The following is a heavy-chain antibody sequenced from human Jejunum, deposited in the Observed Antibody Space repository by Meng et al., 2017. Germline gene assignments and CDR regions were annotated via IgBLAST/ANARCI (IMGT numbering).Heavy chain of an antibody. D-gene: IGHD3-10*01. CDR3: ARDSGRVA. CDR2: ITSSSSTI. Sequence: GSLRLSCAASGFSFSYYEMNWVRQAPGKGLEWISYITSSSSTIYYADSVKGRFTISRDNAKQSLYLQMTGLRVEDTAVYYCARDSGRVAWGQGTVVTVSS. J-gene: IGHJ4*02. CDR1: GFSFSYYE. V-gene: IGHV3-48*03.